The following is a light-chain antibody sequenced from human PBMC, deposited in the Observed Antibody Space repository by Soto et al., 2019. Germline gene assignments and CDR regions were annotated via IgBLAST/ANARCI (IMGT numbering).Light chain of an antibody. V-gene: IGLV2-11*01. Sequence: QSALTQPRSVSGSPGQSVTISCTGTSSDVGGYNYVSWYQQHPGKAPKLMIYDVSKRPSGVPDRFSGSKSGNTASLTISGLQAGDEADYYCCSYAGSYYVFGTGTKGTVL. CDR2: DVS. CDR1: SSDVGGYNY. J-gene: IGLJ1*01. CDR3: CSYAGSYYV.